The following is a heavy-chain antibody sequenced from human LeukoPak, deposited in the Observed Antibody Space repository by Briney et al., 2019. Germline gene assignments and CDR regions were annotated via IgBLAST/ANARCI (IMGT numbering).Heavy chain of an antibody. V-gene: IGHV3-23*01. CDR3: AKDRARGGTTDFDY. D-gene: IGHD1-7*01. CDR2: ISGSGDST. J-gene: IGHJ4*02. Sequence: GGSLRLSYAASGFTFSSYAMSWVRQAPGKGLEWVSAISGSGDSTYYADSVKGRFTISRDNSKNTLHLQMNSLRAEDTAVYYCAKDRARGGTTDFDYWGQGTLVTVSS. CDR1: GFTFSSYA.